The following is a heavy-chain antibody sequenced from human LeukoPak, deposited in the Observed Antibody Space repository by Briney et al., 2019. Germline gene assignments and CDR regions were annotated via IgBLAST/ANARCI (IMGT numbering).Heavy chain of an antibody. Sequence: GRSLRLSCAAPGFTFSSYAMHWVRQAPGKGLEWVAVMSYDGSNKYYADSVKGRFTISRDNSKNTLYLQMNSLRAEDTAVYYCARDLQEYYYDSSGYNLQHWGQGTLVTVSS. J-gene: IGHJ1*01. CDR3: ARDLQEYYYDSSGYNLQH. CDR2: MSYDGSNK. V-gene: IGHV3-30-3*01. CDR1: GFTFSSYA. D-gene: IGHD3-22*01.